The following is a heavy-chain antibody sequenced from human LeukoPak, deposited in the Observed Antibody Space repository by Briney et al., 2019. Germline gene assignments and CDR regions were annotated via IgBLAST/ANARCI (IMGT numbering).Heavy chain of an antibody. CDR1: GGSISSSSYY. CDR2: ILNSGTA. J-gene: IGHJ4*02. V-gene: IGHV4-39*01. D-gene: IGHD2-15*01. CDR3: ARYYCSGTCFHFDY. Sequence: SETLSLTCTVSGGSISSSSYYWGWIRQPPGKGLEWIGFILNSGTAAYKPSLKSRVTMSVDTSRNQFSLKLSSVTAADTAVYYCARYYCSGTCFHFDYWGQGTLVTVSS.